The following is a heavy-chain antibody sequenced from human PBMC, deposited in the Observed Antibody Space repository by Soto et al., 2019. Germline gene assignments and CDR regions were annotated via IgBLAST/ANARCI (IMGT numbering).Heavy chain of an antibody. CDR3: SRGRTPRYRTYYYYGMDV. J-gene: IGHJ6*02. D-gene: IGHD1-26*01. CDR2: IDPSDSYT. V-gene: IGHV5-10-1*01. CDR1: GYTFTSYW. Sequence: LGESLKISCKGSGYTFTSYWISWVRQMPGKGLEWMGRIDPSDSYTNYSPSFQGHVTISADKSISTAYLQWSSLKASDTAMYYCSRGRTPRYRTYYYYGMDVWGQGTTVTVSS.